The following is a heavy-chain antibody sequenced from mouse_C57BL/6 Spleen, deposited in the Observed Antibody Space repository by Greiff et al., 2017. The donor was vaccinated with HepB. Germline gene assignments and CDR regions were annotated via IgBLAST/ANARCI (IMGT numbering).Heavy chain of an antibody. CDR2: ISSGSSTI. V-gene: IGHV5-17*01. CDR3: ATAAWFAY. Sequence: EVQLVESGGGLVKPGGSLKLSCAASGFTFSDYGMHWVRQAPEKGLEWVAYISSGSSTIYYADTVKGRFTISRDNAKNTLFLQMTSLRSEDTAMYYCATAAWFAYWGQRTLVTVSA. J-gene: IGHJ3*01. CDR1: GFTFSDYG.